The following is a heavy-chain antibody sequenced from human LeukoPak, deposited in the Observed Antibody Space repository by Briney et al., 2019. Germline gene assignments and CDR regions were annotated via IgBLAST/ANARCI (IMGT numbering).Heavy chain of an antibody. D-gene: IGHD3-10*01. J-gene: IGHJ6*02. Sequence: ASVKVSCKASGYTFTSYYMHWVRQAPGQGLEWMGIINPSGGSTSYAQKFQGRVTMTRDTSTSTVYMELSSLRSEDTAVYYCARSRGYGSGNGGSPMDVWGQGTTVTVSS. V-gene: IGHV1-46*01. CDR2: INPSGGST. CDR1: GYTFTSYY. CDR3: ARSRGYGSGNGGSPMDV.